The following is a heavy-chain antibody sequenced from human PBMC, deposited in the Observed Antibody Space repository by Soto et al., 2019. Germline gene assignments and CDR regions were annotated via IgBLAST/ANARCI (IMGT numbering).Heavy chain of an antibody. V-gene: IGHV1-18*01. J-gene: IGHJ3*02. CDR1: GYTFTSYG. Sequence: QVPLVQSGAEVKKPGASVKVSCKASGYTFTSYGISWVRQAPGQGLEWMGWISAYNGNTNYAQKLQGRATMTTDTPTSTAYMELRSLRSDDTAGYYCARVDRYSSGWYGGYAFDIWGQGTMVTVSS. D-gene: IGHD6-19*01. CDR2: ISAYNGNT. CDR3: ARVDRYSSGWYGGYAFDI.